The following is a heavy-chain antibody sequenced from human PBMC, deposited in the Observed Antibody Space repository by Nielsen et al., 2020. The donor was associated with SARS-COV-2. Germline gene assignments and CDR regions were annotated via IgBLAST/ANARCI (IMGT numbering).Heavy chain of an antibody. Sequence: PGKALEWLAHIFSNDEKSYSTSLKSRLTISKDTSKSQVVLTMTNMDPVDTATYYCARMWYQNYDAFDIWGQGTMVTVSS. J-gene: IGHJ3*02. V-gene: IGHV2-26*01. D-gene: IGHD2-2*01. CDR3: ARMWYQNYDAFDI. CDR2: IFSNDEK.